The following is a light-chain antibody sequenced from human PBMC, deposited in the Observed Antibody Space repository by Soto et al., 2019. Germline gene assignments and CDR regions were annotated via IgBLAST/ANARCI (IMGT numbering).Light chain of an antibody. J-gene: IGLJ2*01. Sequence: QSALTQPASVSGSPGQSITISCTGTSSDVGGYNYVSWYQQHQGKAPKLMIYDVSNRPSGVSNRFSGSTSGNTASLTISGLQAEYEADYYCSSYTSSSTLVVFGGGTKLTVL. CDR1: SSDVGGYNY. V-gene: IGLV2-14*01. CDR3: SSYTSSSTLVV. CDR2: DVS.